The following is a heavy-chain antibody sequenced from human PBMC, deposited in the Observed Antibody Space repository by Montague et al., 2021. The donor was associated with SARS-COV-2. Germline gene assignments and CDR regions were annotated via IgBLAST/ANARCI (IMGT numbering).Heavy chain of an antibody. V-gene: IGHV3-33*01. CDR3: ARDAPYYDSGGYLFYYGMDV. CDR1: GFTFSSYG. Sequence: SLRLSCAASGFTFSSYGMHWVRQAPGKGLEWVAVIWYDGSNKYYADSVKGRFTISRDNSKDTLYLQMNSLRAEDTAVYYCARDAPYYDSGGYLFYYGMDVWGQGTTVTVSS. CDR2: IWYDGSNK. D-gene: IGHD3-22*01. J-gene: IGHJ6*02.